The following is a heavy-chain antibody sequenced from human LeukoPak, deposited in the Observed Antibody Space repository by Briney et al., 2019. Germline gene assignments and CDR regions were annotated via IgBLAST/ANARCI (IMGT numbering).Heavy chain of an antibody. V-gene: IGHV4-61*02. D-gene: IGHD6-13*01. Sequence: SETLSLTCTVSGGSISSGSYYWSWIRQPAGKGLEWIGRTFTSGSTKYNPSLKSRVTLSIDTSKNQFSLELTSVTAADTAVYYCARIGAAGTRYYFDYWSQGTLVTVSS. CDR2: TFTSGST. J-gene: IGHJ4*02. CDR1: GGSISSGSYY. CDR3: ARIGAAGTRYYFDY.